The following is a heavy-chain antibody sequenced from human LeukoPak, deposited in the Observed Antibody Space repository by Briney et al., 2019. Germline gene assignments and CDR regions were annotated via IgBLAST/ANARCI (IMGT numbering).Heavy chain of an antibody. CDR1: GFTFSSYW. D-gene: IGHD3-22*01. CDR3: ARDLWGHYYDSSGYGGAFDI. CDR2: INSDGSST. Sequence: GGSLRLSCAASGFTFSSYWMHWVRQAPGKGLVWVSRINSDGSSTSYADSVKGRFTISRDNAKNTLYLQMNGLRAEDTAVYYCARDLWGHYYDSSGYGGAFDIWGQGTTVTVSS. V-gene: IGHV3-74*01. J-gene: IGHJ3*02.